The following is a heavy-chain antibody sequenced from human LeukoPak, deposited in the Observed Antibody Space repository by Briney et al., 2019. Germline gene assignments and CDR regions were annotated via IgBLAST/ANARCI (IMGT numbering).Heavy chain of an antibody. V-gene: IGHV1-18*01. CDR2: ISAYNGNT. D-gene: IGHD6-19*01. J-gene: IGHJ5*02. CDR3: ARVIESSGWYWANWFDP. CDR1: GYTFTSYG. Sequence: GASVKVSCKASGYTFTSYGISWVRQAPGQGLEWMGWISAYNGNTNYAQKLQGRVTMTTDTSTSTAYMELRSLRSDDTDVYYCARVIESSGWYWANWFDPWGQGTLVTVSS.